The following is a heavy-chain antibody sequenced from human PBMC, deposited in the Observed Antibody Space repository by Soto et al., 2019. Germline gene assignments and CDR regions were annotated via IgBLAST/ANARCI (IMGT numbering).Heavy chain of an antibody. CDR1: GDAISNYY. D-gene: IGHD2-21*02. V-gene: IGHV4-4*07. J-gene: IGHJ4*02. CDR2: IYSSGTT. Sequence: PSETLSLTCSVSGDAISNYYWSWVRQPPGRGLEWIGRIYSSGTTNYNPSLRNRVTMSVDTSTDQYSLNLGSVTAADTAVYFCARGPFCGDDCYFDVWGQGTQVTVSS. CDR3: ARGPFCGDDCYFDV.